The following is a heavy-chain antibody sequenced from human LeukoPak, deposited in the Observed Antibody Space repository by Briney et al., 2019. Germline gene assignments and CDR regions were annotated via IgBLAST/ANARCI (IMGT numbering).Heavy chain of an antibody. J-gene: IGHJ6*03. CDR3: AKVASTVYYYYYMDV. CDR1: GFTVSSNY. V-gene: IGHV3-66*01. CDR2: IYSGGST. D-gene: IGHD6-19*01. Sequence: GGSLRLSCAASGFTVSSNYMSWVRQAPGKGLEWVSVIYSGGSTYYADSVKGRFTISRDNSKNTLYLQMNSLRTEDTAVYYCAKVASTVYYYYYMDVWGKGTTVTVSS.